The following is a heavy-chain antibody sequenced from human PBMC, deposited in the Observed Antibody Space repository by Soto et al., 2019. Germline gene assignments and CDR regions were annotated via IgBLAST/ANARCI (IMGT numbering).Heavy chain of an antibody. CDR2: ISGSGGST. J-gene: IGHJ4*02. V-gene: IGHV3-23*01. Sequence: LRLSCAASGFTFSSYAMSWVRQAPGKGLEWVSAISGSGGSTYYADSVKGRFTISRDNSKNTLYLQMNSLRAEDTAVYYCAKFSYDSSGYLFDYWGQGTLVTVSS. D-gene: IGHD3-22*01. CDR3: AKFSYDSSGYLFDY. CDR1: GFTFSSYA.